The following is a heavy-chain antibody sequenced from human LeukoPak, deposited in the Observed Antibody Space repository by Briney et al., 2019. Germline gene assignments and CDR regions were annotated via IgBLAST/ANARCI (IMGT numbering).Heavy chain of an antibody. CDR3: ARATTVVSFDL. V-gene: IGHV5-10-1*01. Sequence: ESMLFSGKGSGYIAISNWSSGVRQMAAKGMENMGRGVPSDSYTDYSPSFQGHVTISADKSLSTAYLQWSSPKSSDTALYYCARATTVVSFDLWGQGTLVTVSS. CDR1: GYIAISNW. J-gene: IGHJ4*02. D-gene: IGHD1-1*01. CDR2: GVPSDSYT.